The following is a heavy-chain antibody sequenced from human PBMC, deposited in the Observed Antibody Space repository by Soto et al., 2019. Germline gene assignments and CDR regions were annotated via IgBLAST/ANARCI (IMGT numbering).Heavy chain of an antibody. D-gene: IGHD3-3*01. V-gene: IGHV3-64D*06. CDR3: VKDGTIFGVITATYFDY. J-gene: IGHJ4*02. CDR2: ISSKRGST. Sequence: PGGSLRLSCSASGFTFISYAMHWVRQAPGKGLEYVSAISSKRGSTYYVDSVKGRFTISRDNSKNTLHLQMNSLRAEDTAVYYCVKDGTIFGVITATYFDYWGQGTLVTVSS. CDR1: GFTFISYA.